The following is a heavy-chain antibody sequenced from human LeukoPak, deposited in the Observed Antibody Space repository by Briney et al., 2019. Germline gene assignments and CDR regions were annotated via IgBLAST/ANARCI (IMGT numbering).Heavy chain of an antibody. CDR3: ARALDSSGWNGRDY. CDR1: GFSFNSYA. CDR2: ISYDGSNK. J-gene: IGHJ4*02. Sequence: GGSLRLSCAASGFSFNSYAMHWARQAPGKGLEWVAVISYDGSNKDYADSVKGRFTISRDKSKNTLYLQMNSLRPEDSAVYYCARALDSSGWNGRDYWGQGTLVTVSS. D-gene: IGHD6-19*01. V-gene: IGHV3-30-3*01.